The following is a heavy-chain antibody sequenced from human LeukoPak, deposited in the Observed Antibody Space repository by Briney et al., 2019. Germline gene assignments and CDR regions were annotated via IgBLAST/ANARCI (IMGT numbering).Heavy chain of an antibody. V-gene: IGHV3-23*01. CDR3: AKVGYDSSGYYYPPGVY. J-gene: IGHJ4*02. D-gene: IGHD3-22*01. CDR2: ISGSGGST. CDR1: GFTFSSYA. Sequence: GVSLRLSCAASGFTFSSYAMSWVRQAPGKGLEWVSAISGSGGSTYYADSVKGRFTISRDNSKNTLYLQMNSLRAEDTAVYYCAKVGYDSSGYYYPPGVYWGQGTLVTVSS.